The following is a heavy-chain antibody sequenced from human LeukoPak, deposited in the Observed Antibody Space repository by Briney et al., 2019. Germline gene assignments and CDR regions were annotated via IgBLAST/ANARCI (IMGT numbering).Heavy chain of an antibody. Sequence: GGSLRLSCAASGFTFSSYAMSWVRQAPGKGLEWVSAISGSGGSTYYTDSVKGRFTISRDNSMNTLYLQMNSLRVEDTAIYYCARIWASATDSWGQGTLVTVSS. CDR3: ARIWASATDS. CDR2: ISGSGGST. CDR1: GFTFSSYA. D-gene: IGHD2-15*01. V-gene: IGHV3-23*01. J-gene: IGHJ4*02.